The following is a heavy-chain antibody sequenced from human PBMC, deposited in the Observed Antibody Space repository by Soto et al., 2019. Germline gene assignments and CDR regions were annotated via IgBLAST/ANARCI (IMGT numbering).Heavy chain of an antibody. Sequence: SLRLSCAASGLTFDNYAMHWVRQAPGKGLEWVSGISWNSNTIAYADSVKGRFTISRDNAKNSLYLQMNSLRAEDTAFYYCAKDTGPNWGQGTLVTVS. V-gene: IGHV3-9*01. CDR2: ISWNSNTI. CDR1: GLTFDNYA. CDR3: AKDTGPN. J-gene: IGHJ4*02.